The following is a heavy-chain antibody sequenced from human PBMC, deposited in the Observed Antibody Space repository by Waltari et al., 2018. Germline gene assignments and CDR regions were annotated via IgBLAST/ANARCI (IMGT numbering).Heavy chain of an antibody. D-gene: IGHD2-2*01. CDR1: GFTFSTYA. CDR2: IAADGSNK. V-gene: IGHV3-30*18. Sequence: QVQLVESGGGLVQPGRSLRLYCASSGFTFSTYAMHWVRQAPGKGLEVGAVIAADGSNKYYADSVKGRLTISRDNPYSTLYLQMNSLRADDTAVYYCAKIDSYSTAYGYWGQGTLVTVSS. J-gene: IGHJ4*02. CDR3: AKIDSYSTAYGY.